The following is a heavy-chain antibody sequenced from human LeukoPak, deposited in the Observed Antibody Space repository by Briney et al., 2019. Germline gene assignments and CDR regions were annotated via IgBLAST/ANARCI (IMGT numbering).Heavy chain of an antibody. D-gene: IGHD3-9*01. Sequence: GGSLRLSCAASGFTFSSYWMNWVRQASGKGLEWVANIKQDGSEKYYVDSVMGRFTISRDNGKSSLYLQMNSLRSEDTAVYYCARGLTVADYWGQGTLVTVSS. J-gene: IGHJ4*02. CDR1: GFTFSSYW. CDR3: ARGLTVADY. CDR2: IKQDGSEK. V-gene: IGHV3-7*04.